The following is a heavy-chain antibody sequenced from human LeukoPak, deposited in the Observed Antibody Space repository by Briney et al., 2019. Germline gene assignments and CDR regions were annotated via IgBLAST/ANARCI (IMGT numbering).Heavy chain of an antibody. D-gene: IGHD3-10*01. CDR1: GFTFSSHW. J-gene: IGHJ4*02. CDR3: GRGKVWSRTYFDF. CDR2: INHFGNEE. Sequence: GGSLRLSCAASGFTFSSHWMTWVRQAPGKGLEWVANINHFGNEEYYVDSVKGRFTISRDNAKNSQYLQMNSLRAEDTAVYYCGRGKVWSRTYFDFWGQGTLVTVSS. V-gene: IGHV3-7*01.